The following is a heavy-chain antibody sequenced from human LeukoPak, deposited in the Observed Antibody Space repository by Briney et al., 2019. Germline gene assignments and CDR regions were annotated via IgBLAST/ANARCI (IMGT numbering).Heavy chain of an antibody. V-gene: IGHV3-23*03. CDR2: ISSGGSGI. J-gene: IGHJ4*02. D-gene: IGHD1-26*01. CDR3: AKKGLVGATDLRAFDY. CDR1: GFTFSSYA. Sequence: GGSLRLSCAPSGFTFSSYAMSWVRQAPGKGLEWVSGISSGGSGIYYADSVKGRFTIYRDNSKNTLNLQMNSLRVEDTAVYYCAKKGLVGATDLRAFDYWGQGTLVTVSS.